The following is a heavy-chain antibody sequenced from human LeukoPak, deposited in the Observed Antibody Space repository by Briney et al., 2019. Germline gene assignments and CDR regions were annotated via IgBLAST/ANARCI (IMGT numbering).Heavy chain of an antibody. CDR2: IDPRSGDT. Sequence: ASVKVSCKASGYTFTGYLIHWRRQAPGQGLEWMGCIDPRSGDTKSVQKFQGWVTLTRDTSISTTYMELSRLTSDDTAVYYCAREYSSGKIYYKNFDYWGQGTLVTVSS. D-gene: IGHD2-15*01. J-gene: IGHJ4*02. CDR3: AREYSSGKIYYKNFDY. V-gene: IGHV1-2*04. CDR1: GYTFTGYL.